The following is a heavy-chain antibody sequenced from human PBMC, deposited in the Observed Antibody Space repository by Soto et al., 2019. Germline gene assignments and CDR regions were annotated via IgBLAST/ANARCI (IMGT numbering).Heavy chain of an antibody. CDR3: ARVPTP. Sequence: PSEMLSLTCAVSGGSISSGGYSWSWIRQPPGKGLEWIGYIYHSGSTYYNSSLKSRVTISVDRSKNQFSLKLSSVTAADTAVYYCARVPTPWGQGTLVTVSS. V-gene: IGHV4-30-2*01. CDR2: IYHSGST. J-gene: IGHJ5*02. D-gene: IGHD2-2*01. CDR1: GGSISSGGYS.